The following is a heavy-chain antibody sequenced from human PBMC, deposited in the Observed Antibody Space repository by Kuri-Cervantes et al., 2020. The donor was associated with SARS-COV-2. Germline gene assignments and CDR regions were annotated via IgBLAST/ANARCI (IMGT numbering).Heavy chain of an antibody. CDR3: ARDLPYDFWSGYYSWEIEQRNRFDY. D-gene: IGHD3-3*01. V-gene: IGHV1-46*01. CDR1: GYTFTSYY. J-gene: IGHJ4*02. Sequence: ASVKVSCKASGYTFTSYYMHWVRQAPGQGLEWMGIINPSGGSTSYAQKFQGRVTMTRDTSTSTVYMELISLRSEDTAVYYCARDLPYDFWSGYYSWEIEQRNRFDYWGQGTLVTVSS. CDR2: INPSGGST.